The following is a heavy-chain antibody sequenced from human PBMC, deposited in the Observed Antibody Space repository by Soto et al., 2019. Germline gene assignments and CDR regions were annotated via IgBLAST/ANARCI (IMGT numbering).Heavy chain of an antibody. CDR1: GFTFSSYA. D-gene: IGHD3-10*01. J-gene: IGHJ5*02. V-gene: IGHV3-30-3*01. Sequence: GGSLRLSCAASGFTFSSYAMHWVRQAPGKGLEWVAVISYDGSNKYYADSVKGRLTISRDNSKNTLYLQMNSLRAEDTAVYYCARENYYYGSGSSNWFDPWGQGTLVTVSS. CDR2: ISYDGSNK. CDR3: ARENYYYGSGSSNWFDP.